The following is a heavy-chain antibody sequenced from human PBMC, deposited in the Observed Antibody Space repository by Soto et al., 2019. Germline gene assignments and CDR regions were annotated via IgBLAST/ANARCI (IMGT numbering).Heavy chain of an antibody. J-gene: IGHJ6*02. CDR2: IYYSGST. V-gene: IGHV4-59*01. CDR1: GGSISSYY. CDR3: ASHLAAAGYPDYYYYGMDV. D-gene: IGHD6-13*01. Sequence: SETLSLTCTVSGGSISSYYWSWIRQPPGKGLEWIGYIYYSGSTNYNPSLKSRVTISVDTSKNQFSLKLSSVTAADTAVYYCASHLAAAGYPDYYYYGMDVWGQGTTVT.